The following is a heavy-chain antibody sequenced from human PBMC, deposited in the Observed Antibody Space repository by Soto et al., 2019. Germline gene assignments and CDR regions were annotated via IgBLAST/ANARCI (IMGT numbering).Heavy chain of an antibody. CDR3: ARPYGGKIGDAPDL. J-gene: IGHJ3*01. D-gene: IGHD4-17*01. CDR1: GFTFSIYA. CDR2: ISDAAGSA. V-gene: IGHV3-23*01. Sequence: GGSLLLSCVGSGFTFSIYAMIWVRQVPGKGLERVSSISDAAGSAYYVDSVNGRFTISRDNSKKTLYLQMNSLRAEDSAVYYRARPYGGKIGDAPDLWGPGTLVTVSS.